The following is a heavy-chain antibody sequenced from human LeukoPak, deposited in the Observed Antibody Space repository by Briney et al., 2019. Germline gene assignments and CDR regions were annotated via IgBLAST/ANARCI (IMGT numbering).Heavy chain of an antibody. CDR2: INPNSGGT. CDR1: GYTFTGYY. J-gene: IGHJ4*02. V-gene: IGHV1-2*02. Sequence: GASVKLSCKASGYTFTGYYMHWVRQAPGQRLEWMGWINPNSGGTNYAQKFQGRVTMTRDTSISTAYMELSRLRSEDTAVYYCVTSIVGAIDYWGQGTLVTVSS. CDR3: VTSIVGAIDY. D-gene: IGHD1-26*01.